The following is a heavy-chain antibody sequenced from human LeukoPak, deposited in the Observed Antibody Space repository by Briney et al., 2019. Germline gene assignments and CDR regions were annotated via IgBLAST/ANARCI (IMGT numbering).Heavy chain of an antibody. Sequence: ASVKVSCKASGYTFSNFGISWVRQAPGQGLEWMGWISGNNDNPKYGQKFQGRFTVTTDSSTSTAYMELRDLRSDDTAVYYCARDGTSTDDYWGQGTLVTVSS. CDR1: GYTFSNFG. CDR3: ARDGTSTDDY. D-gene: IGHD2-2*01. CDR2: ISGNNDNP. J-gene: IGHJ4*02. V-gene: IGHV1-18*01.